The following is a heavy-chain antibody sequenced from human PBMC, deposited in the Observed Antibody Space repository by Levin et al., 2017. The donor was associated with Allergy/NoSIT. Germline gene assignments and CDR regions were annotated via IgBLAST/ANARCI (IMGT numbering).Heavy chain of an antibody. CDR1: GFIFSTYG. J-gene: IGHJ4*02. D-gene: IGHD1-26*01. CDR2: ITSDGSNK. CDR3: AKGGDFDC. V-gene: IGHV3-30*18. Sequence: PGGSLRLSCAASGFIFSTYGVQWVRQAPGKGLEWVALITSDGSNKYYADPVKGRFTISRDNSKNTVYLQMNSLRAEDTAVYYCAKGGDFDCWGLGTVVTVSS.